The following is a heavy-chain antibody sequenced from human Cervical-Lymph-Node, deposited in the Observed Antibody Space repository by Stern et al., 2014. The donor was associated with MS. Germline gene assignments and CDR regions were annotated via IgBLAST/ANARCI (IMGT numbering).Heavy chain of an antibody. CDR3: ARELSGSYRSYWYFDL. CDR2: INPSGGST. V-gene: IGHV1-46*01. Sequence: QVQLGQSGAEVKKPGASVKVSCKASGYTFTSYYMHWVRQAPGQGLEWMGIINPSGGSTSYAQKFQGRVTMTRDTSTSTVYMELSSLRSEDTAVYYCARELSGSYRSYWYFDLWGRGTLVTVSS. D-gene: IGHD1-26*01. CDR1: GYTFTSYY. J-gene: IGHJ2*01.